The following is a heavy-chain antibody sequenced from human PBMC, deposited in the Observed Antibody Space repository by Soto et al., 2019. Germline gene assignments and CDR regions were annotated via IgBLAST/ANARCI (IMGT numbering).Heavy chain of an antibody. CDR2: INRNGGST. J-gene: IGHJ4*02. D-gene: IGHD2-15*01. V-gene: IGHV3-20*04. CDR3: AREGCSGGSCYSY. Sequence: EVQLVESGGGVVRPGGSLRLSCAASGFTFDEYGMSWVRQAPGKGLEWVSGINRNGGSTGYADSVKGRFTISRDNAKNSLYLQMNSLRAEDTALYYCAREGCSGGSCYSYWGQGTLVTVSS. CDR1: GFTFDEYG.